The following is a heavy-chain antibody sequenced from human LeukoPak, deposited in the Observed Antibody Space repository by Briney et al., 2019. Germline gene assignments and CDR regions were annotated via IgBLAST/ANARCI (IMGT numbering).Heavy chain of an antibody. CDR3: ARGLINSWNTVDY. CDR2: IWYDGTNK. D-gene: IGHD1-1*01. CDR1: GFTFSSYW. Sequence: PGGSLRLSCAASGFTFSSYWMHWVRQAPGKGLEWVADIWYDGTNKFYADSVKGRFTISRDNSKNTLYLQMNSLRAEDTAVYYCARGLINSWNTVDYWGQGTLVTVSS. V-gene: IGHV3-33*08. J-gene: IGHJ4*02.